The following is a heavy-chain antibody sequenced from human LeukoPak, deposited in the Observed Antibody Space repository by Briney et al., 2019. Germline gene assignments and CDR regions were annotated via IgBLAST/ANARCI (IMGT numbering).Heavy chain of an antibody. D-gene: IGHD3-10*01. CDR2: IYYSGNT. V-gene: IGHV4-59*07. J-gene: IGHJ4*02. CDR3: ARVGSGSFDY. CDR1: GGSISTYY. Sequence: SDTLSLTCTVSGGSISTYYWRCLRQPPGKGLEWIGYIYYSGNTNCNPSLKSRVTISIDTSKNQFSLKLTSVTAADTAVYYCARVGSGSFDYWGQGTLVTVSS.